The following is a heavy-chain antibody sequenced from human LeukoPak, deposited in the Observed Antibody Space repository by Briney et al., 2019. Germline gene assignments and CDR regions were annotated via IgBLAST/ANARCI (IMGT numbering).Heavy chain of an antibody. CDR2: ISSSSYI. CDR1: GFTFSSYS. V-gene: IGHV3-21*01. J-gene: IGHJ3*02. D-gene: IGHD6-13*01. Sequence: GGSLRLSCAASGFTFSSYSMNWVRQAPGKGLEWVSSISSSSYIYYADSVKGRFTISRDNAKNSLYLQMNSLRAEDTAVYYCARTRLAAADSTDAFDIWGQGTMVTVSS. CDR3: ARTRLAAADSTDAFDI.